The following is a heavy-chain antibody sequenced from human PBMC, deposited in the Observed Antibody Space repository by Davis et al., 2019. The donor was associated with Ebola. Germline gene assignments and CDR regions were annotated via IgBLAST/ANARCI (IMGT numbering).Heavy chain of an antibody. Sequence: GESLKISCAASGFTFNNAWMNWVRQAPGKGLEWVGRIRSKANSYATAYAASVKGRFTISRDDSKNTAYLQMNSLKTEDTAVYYCTTTTTHFDYWGQGTLVTVSS. D-gene: IGHD1-26*01. CDR1: GFTFNNAW. V-gene: IGHV3-73*01. CDR2: IRSKANSYAT. J-gene: IGHJ4*02. CDR3: TTTTTHFDY.